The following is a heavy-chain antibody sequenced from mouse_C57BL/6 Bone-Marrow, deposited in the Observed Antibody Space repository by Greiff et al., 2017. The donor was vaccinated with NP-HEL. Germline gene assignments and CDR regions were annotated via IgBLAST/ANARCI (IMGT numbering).Heavy chain of an antibody. Sequence: EVQLQQSGAELVRPGASVKLSCTASGFNIKDDYMHWVKQRPEQGLEWIGWIDPENGDTEYASKFQGKATITADTSSNTAYLQLSSLTSEDTAVYYCTTEGDLLWSMDYWGQGTSVTVSS. V-gene: IGHV14-4*01. CDR1: GFNIKDDY. CDR3: TTEGDLLWSMDY. D-gene: IGHD2-1*01. CDR2: IDPENGDT. J-gene: IGHJ4*01.